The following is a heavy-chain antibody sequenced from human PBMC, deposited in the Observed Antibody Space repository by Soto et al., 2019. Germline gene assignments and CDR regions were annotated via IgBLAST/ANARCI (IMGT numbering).Heavy chain of an antibody. CDR3: ARIWGWSPGTDF. V-gene: IGHV3-48*03. Sequence: GGSLRLSCVASGFDFNIWEMNWVRQAPGKGLEWLSYIPATGTGANYAESVRGRFTTSRDNANKVVYLQMNSLTVEDTAVYCCARIWGWSPGTDFWGQGTLVTVSS. D-gene: IGHD3-16*01. J-gene: IGHJ4*02. CDR2: IPATGTGA. CDR1: GFDFNIWE.